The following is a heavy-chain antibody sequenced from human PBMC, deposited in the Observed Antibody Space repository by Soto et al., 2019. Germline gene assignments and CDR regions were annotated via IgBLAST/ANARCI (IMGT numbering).Heavy chain of an antibody. D-gene: IGHD3-10*01. V-gene: IGHV3-9*01. CDR1: GFTVDDYA. Sequence: GGSLRLSCVSSGFTVDDYAMHLVRQAPGKGLEWVAGIRSNGDTKDYADSVKGRFTISRDNSKNTLYLQMNSLRAEDTAIYYCAKWGVRGVISNGMDVWGQGTTVTVSS. J-gene: IGHJ6*02. CDR2: IRSNGDTK. CDR3: AKWGVRGVISNGMDV.